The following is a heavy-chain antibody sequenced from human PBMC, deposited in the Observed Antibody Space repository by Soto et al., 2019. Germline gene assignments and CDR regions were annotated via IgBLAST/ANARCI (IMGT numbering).Heavy chain of an antibody. V-gene: IGHV1-2*04. CDR2: INPNSGGT. D-gene: IGHD2-2*01. J-gene: IGHJ4*02. CDR1: GYTFTGYY. CDR3: ARGGIVVVPAPHLFDY. Sequence: ASVKVSCKASGYTFTGYYMHWVRQAPGQGLEWMGWINPNSGGTNYAQKFQGWVTMTRDTSISTAYMELSRLRSDDTAVYYCARGGIVVVPAPHLFDYWGQGILVTVSS.